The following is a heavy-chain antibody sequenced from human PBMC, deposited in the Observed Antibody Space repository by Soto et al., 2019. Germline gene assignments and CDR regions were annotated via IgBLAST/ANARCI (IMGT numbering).Heavy chain of an antibody. CDR1: GYTFTSYG. CDR3: ARMATFGSLNWFDP. V-gene: IGHV1-8*02. J-gene: IGHJ5*02. Sequence: GASVKVSCKASGYTFTSYGISWVRQAPGQGLEWMGWMNPGSGNTEYAQKFQGRVTMTRDISIATAYMELSSLRSDDTAIYYCARMATFGSLNWFDPWGQGTLVTVSS. D-gene: IGHD3-16*01. CDR2: MNPGSGNT.